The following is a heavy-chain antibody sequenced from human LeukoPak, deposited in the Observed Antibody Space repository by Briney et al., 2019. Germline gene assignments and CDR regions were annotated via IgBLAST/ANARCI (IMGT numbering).Heavy chain of an antibody. CDR2: ISSSGSTI. D-gene: IGHD3-22*01. Sequence: GGSLRLSCAASGFTFSDYYMSWIRQAPGKGLEWVSYISSSGSTIYYADSVKGRFTISRDNAKNSLYLQMNSLRAEDTAVYYCARDYDSSGYYYELTDYWGRGTLVTVSS. CDR3: ARDYDSSGYYYELTDY. V-gene: IGHV3-11*01. J-gene: IGHJ4*02. CDR1: GFTFSDYY.